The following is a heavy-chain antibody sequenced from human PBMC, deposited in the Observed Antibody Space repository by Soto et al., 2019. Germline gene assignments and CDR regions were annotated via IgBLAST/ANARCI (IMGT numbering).Heavy chain of an antibody. Sequence: GGSLRLSCAASGFTFSSYAMSWVRQAPGKGLEWVSAISGSGGSTYYADSVKGRFTISRDNSKNTLYLQMNSLRAEDTAVYYCAKPSPKRTTVNDNWFDPWGQGTLVTVSS. J-gene: IGHJ5*02. CDR3: AKPSPKRTTVNDNWFDP. D-gene: IGHD4-4*01. CDR2: ISGSGGST. CDR1: GFTFSSYA. V-gene: IGHV3-23*01.